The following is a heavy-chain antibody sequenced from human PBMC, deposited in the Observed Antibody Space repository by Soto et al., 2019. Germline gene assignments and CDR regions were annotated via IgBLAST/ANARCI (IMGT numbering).Heavy chain of an antibody. CDR1: GFTFPSSA. CDR2: IVVGSGNK. J-gene: IGHJ4*02. D-gene: IGHD3-3*02. V-gene: IGHV1-58*01. CDR3: AADDMKTFI. Sequence: GASVKVSCKASGFTFPSSAVQCVRQARGQSLEWIGWIVVGSGNKKSAKKFQERVTFTRDMSTSKVYMELRRLIFEETAVYYCAADDMKTFIWGQGTLVTVSS.